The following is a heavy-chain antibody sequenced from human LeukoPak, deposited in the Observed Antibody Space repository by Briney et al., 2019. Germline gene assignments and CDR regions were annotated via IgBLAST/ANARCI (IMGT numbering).Heavy chain of an antibody. V-gene: IGHV3-33*01. CDR2: IWYDGSNK. D-gene: IGHD6-19*01. Sequence: QSGGSLRLSCAASGFTFSSYGMHWVRQAPGKGLEWVAVIWYDGSNKYYADSVKGRFTISRDNSKNTLYLRMNSLRAEDTAVYYCARGESGWYYYYYGMDVWGQGTTVTVSS. CDR1: GFTFSSYG. J-gene: IGHJ6*02. CDR3: ARGESGWYYYYYGMDV.